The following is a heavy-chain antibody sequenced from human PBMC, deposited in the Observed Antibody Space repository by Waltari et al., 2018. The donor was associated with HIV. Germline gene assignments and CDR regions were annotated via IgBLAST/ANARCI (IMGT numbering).Heavy chain of an antibody. CDR2: MNHNSRNT. Sequence: QVQLVQSGAEVTQPGASVKVSCKAYGYIFNNSDINWVRQATGQGLEWMGWMNHNSRNTGYAQKFQGRVTMTRDTSITTAYMELSSLKSEDTAVYYCARAVNAVGAPHWFAPWGQGTLVTVSS. CDR1: GYIFNNSD. V-gene: IGHV1-8*01. J-gene: IGHJ5*02. D-gene: IGHD1-26*01. CDR3: ARAVNAVGAPHWFAP.